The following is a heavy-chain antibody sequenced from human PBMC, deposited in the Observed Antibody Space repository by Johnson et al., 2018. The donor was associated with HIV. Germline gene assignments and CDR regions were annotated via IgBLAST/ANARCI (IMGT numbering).Heavy chain of an antibody. V-gene: IGHV3-25*03. CDR3: ARSGPNWAFDV. Sequence: VQLVESGGGVVQPGRSLRLSCAASGFTFSSYYMNCVRQAPGNALELVGQVNPNGGGTYLIDSGKDRFNTSRDNARNTMFVQMKSLRAEDTAVYYCARSGPNWAFDVWGQGTVVTVSS. CDR2: VNPNGGGT. D-gene: IGHD1-1*01. CDR1: GFTFSSYY. J-gene: IGHJ3*01.